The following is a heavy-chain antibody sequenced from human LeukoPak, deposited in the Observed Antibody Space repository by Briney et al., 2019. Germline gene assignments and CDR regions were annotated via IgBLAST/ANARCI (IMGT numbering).Heavy chain of an antibody. Sequence: PGGSLRLSCAASGFTFDDYGMSWVRQAPGKGLEWVSGINWNGGSTGYADSVKGRFTISRDNAKNSLYLQMNSLRVEDTAVYYCARSPYTYGSRYFDYWGQGTLVTVSS. CDR1: GFTFDDYG. J-gene: IGHJ4*02. D-gene: IGHD3-16*01. CDR3: ARSPYTYGSRYFDY. V-gene: IGHV3-20*04. CDR2: INWNGGST.